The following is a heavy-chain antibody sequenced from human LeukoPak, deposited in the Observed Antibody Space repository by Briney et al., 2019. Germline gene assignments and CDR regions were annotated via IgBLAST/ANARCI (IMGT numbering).Heavy chain of an antibody. CDR3: ARLNYYYDSSGYYPTYYYYGMDV. CDR2: IYYSGST. J-gene: IGHJ6*02. CDR1: GGSISSYY. V-gene: IGHV4-59*08. Sequence: SETLSFTCTVSGGSISSYYWSWIRQPPGKGLEWIGYIYYSGSTNYNPSLKSRVTISVDTSKNQFSLKLSSVTAADTAVYYCARLNYYYDSSGYYPTYYYYGMDVWGQGTTVTVSS. D-gene: IGHD3-22*01.